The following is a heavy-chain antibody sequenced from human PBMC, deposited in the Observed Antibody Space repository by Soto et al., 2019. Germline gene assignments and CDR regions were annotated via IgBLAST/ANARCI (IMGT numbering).Heavy chain of an antibody. CDR1: GGSISSGGYY. V-gene: IGHV4-31*03. Sequence: KTSETLSLTCTVSGGSISSGGYYWSWIRQHPGKGLEWIGYIYYTGSTYYNPSLKSRVTRSVDTSKNQFSLKLSSVTAAVPAVYYCARVGYYDSSGYPFLDYWGQGTLVTVSS. CDR3: ARVGYYDSSGYPFLDY. J-gene: IGHJ4*02. CDR2: IYYTGST. D-gene: IGHD3-22*01.